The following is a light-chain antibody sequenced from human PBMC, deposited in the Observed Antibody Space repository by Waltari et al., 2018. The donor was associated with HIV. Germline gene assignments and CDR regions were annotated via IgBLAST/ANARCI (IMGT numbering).Light chain of an antibody. Sequence: EIVLTQSPGTLSLSPGERATLSCRASQSVSSSYLAWYQQKPGQAPILLIYGASSRGTGIPDRFSGSGSGTDFTLTIRRLEPEDFAVYYCQQYGSSITFGQGTRLEIK. J-gene: IGKJ5*01. CDR3: QQYGSSIT. CDR2: GAS. CDR1: QSVSSSY. V-gene: IGKV3-20*01.